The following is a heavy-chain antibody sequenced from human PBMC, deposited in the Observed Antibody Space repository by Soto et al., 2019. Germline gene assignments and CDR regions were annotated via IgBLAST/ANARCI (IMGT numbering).Heavy chain of an antibody. CDR1: GGSIRNVY. J-gene: IGHJ4*01. CDR3: ARAQAPELPFDS. V-gene: IGHV4-59*01. Sequence: SSETLSLTCSVSGGSIRNVYWSWIRQSPGKRLEWIGFIFHSGNAKYNPSLKSRVTMSIDTSRNQISLSLDSVTAADTAIYFCARAQAPELPFDSWGQGTLVTVSS. D-gene: IGHD1-7*01. CDR2: IFHSGNA.